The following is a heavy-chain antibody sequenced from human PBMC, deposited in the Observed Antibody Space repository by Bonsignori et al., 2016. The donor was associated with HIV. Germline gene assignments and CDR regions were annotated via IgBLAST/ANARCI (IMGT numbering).Heavy chain of an antibody. J-gene: IGHJ4*02. D-gene: IGHD3-3*01. Sequence: WIRQPPGKGLEWIGSVFYSGTTYINPSLKSRVTISLDTYRNQFSLKLTSVTAADTAVYYCARGRTTYYDFWSSYHDAFDSWGQGALVTVSS. V-gene: IGHV4-39*07. CDR2: VFYSGTT. CDR3: ARGRTTYYDFWSSYHDAFDS.